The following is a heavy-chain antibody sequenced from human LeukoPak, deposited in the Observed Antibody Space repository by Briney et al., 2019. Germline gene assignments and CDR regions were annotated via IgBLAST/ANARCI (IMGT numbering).Heavy chain of an antibody. J-gene: IGHJ4*02. V-gene: IGHV1-18*01. CDR2: ISTYNGGT. D-gene: IGHD6-13*01. Sequence: ASVKVSCKASGYTFSNYAISWVRQAPRQGLEWMGWISTYNGGTKYAQKVQGRVTMTADTSTSTVYMELRSLRSDDTALYYCVRDGNSGWYSSLDYWGQGTLVSVSS. CDR1: GYTFSNYA. CDR3: VRDGNSGWYSSLDY.